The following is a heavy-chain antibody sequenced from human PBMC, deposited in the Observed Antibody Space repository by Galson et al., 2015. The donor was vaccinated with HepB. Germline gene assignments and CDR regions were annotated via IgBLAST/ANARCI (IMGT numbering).Heavy chain of an antibody. CDR2: INAGNGNT. V-gene: IGHV1-3*01. D-gene: IGHD6-13*01. Sequence: SCKASGYTFTSYAMHWVRQAPGQRLEWMGWINAGNGNTKYSQKFQGRVTITRDTSASTAYMELSSLRSEDTAVYYCARVDSSSWYGWFDPWGQGTLATVSS. J-gene: IGHJ5*02. CDR1: GYTFTSYA. CDR3: ARVDSSSWYGWFDP.